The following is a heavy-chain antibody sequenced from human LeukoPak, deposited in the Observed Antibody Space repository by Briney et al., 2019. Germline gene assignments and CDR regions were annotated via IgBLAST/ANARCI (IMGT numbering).Heavy chain of an antibody. D-gene: IGHD2-2*01. CDR3: GRAFVVVPAAMVYFDY. J-gene: IGHJ4*02. CDR2: IIPIFGTA. V-gene: IGHV1-69*01. Sequence: GASVKVSCKASGGTFSSYAISWVRQAPGQGLEWMGGIIPIFGTANYAQKFQGRVTITADESTSTAYMELSSLRSEDTAVYYCGRAFVVVPAAMVYFDYWGQGTLVTVSS. CDR1: GGTFSSYA.